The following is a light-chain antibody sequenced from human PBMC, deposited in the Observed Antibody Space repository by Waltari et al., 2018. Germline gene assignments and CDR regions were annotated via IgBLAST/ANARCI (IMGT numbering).Light chain of an antibody. Sequence: DIVMTQCQLSLPVTTGEPACISCRSSQSLLHSNGYNYLDWYLQKPGQSPQLLIYLGSNRASGVPDRFSGSGSGTDFTLKISRVEAEDVGVYYCMQVLQTPHTFGQGTKLEIK. J-gene: IGKJ2*01. CDR1: QSLLHSNGYNY. V-gene: IGKV2-28*01. CDR3: MQVLQTPHT. CDR2: LGS.